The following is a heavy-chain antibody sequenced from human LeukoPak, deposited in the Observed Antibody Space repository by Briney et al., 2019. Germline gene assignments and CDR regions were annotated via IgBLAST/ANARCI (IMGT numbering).Heavy chain of an antibody. CDR1: GFTFSSYA. D-gene: IGHD4-17*01. V-gene: IGHV3-23*01. J-gene: IGHJ4*02. Sequence: GGSLRLSCAASGFTFSSYAMSWVRQAPGKGREWVSAISGSGGNTYYADSVKGRCPISRDNSKNTLYLQMNSLRAEDTAVYYCAQAVSVTYFDYWGQGTLVTVSS. CDR2: ISGSGGNT. CDR3: AQAVSVTYFDY.